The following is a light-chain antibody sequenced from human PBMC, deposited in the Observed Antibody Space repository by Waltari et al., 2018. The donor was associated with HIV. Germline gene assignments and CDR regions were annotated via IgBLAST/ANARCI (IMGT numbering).Light chain of an antibody. Sequence: QVVLTQPPSASASLGASVKLTCTLSSGHINYVIAWHQQQPPKGPRFLMKLNSDGRHSKGDGIPERFSGSSSGAERYLTISSLQSEDEADYFCQTWGTGIQVFGGGTRLTVL. J-gene: IGLJ2*01. CDR2: LNSDGRH. CDR1: SGHINYV. CDR3: QTWGTGIQV. V-gene: IGLV4-69*01.